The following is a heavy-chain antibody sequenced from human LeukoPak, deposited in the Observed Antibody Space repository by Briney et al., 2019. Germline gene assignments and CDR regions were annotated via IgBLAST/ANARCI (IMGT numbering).Heavy chain of an antibody. J-gene: IGHJ6*02. Sequence: GGSLRLSCAASGFTASSSFMNWVRQAPGKGLEWVSVIYAGGGTSYADSVKGRFTISRDNSKNTLYLQMNSLRAEDTAVYYCAREPSDIALDVWGQGTTVTVSS. V-gene: IGHV3-53*01. CDR3: AREPSDIALDV. CDR2: IYAGGGT. CDR1: GFTASSSF. D-gene: IGHD2-15*01.